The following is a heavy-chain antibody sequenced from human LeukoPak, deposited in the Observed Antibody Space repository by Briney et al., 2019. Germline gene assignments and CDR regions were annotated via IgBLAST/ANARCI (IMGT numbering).Heavy chain of an antibody. CDR1: GGAFSSYA. Sequence: SVKVSCKASGGAFSSYAISWVRQAPGQGLEWMGGIIPIFGTANYAQKFQGRVTITADESTSTAYMELSSLRSEDTAVYYCARVYYGSGSYYFDYWGQEPWSPSPQ. D-gene: IGHD3-10*01. CDR2: IIPIFGTA. CDR3: ARVYYGSGSYYFDY. V-gene: IGHV1-69*13. J-gene: IGHJ4*01.